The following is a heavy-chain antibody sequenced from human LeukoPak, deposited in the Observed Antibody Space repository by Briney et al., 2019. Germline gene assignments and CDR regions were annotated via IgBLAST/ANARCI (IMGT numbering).Heavy chain of an antibody. CDR3: ARVFGSGYAIDAFDI. CDR2: INPNSGGT. Sequence: ASVKVSCKASGYTFTGYYMHWVRQAPGQGLEWMGWINPNSGGTNYAQKFQGRVTMTRDTSISTAYMELRSLRSDDTAVYYCARVFGSGYAIDAFDIWGQGTMVTVSS. CDR1: GYTFTGYY. V-gene: IGHV1-2*02. D-gene: IGHD3-22*01. J-gene: IGHJ3*02.